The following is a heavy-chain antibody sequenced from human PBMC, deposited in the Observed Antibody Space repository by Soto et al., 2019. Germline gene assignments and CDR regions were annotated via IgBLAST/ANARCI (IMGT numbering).Heavy chain of an antibody. D-gene: IGHD1-1*01. CDR2: INPNSGGT. CDR3: ARGRTGTTSYFDY. J-gene: IGHJ4*02. V-gene: IGHV1-2*02. Sequence: GASVKVSCKASGYTFTGYYLHWVRQAPGQGLEWMGWINPNSGGTNYAQKFQGRVTMTRDTSISTAYMELSRLRSDDTAVYYCARGRTGTTSYFDYWGQGNLVTVPS. CDR1: GYTFTGYY.